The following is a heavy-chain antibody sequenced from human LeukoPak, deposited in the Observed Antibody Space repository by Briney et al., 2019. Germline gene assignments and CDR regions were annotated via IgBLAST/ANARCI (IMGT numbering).Heavy chain of an antibody. Sequence: GGSLRLSCTASGFTFSSYWMSWVRQAPGKGLEWVANIKQDGSEKYYVDSVKGRFATSRDNAKNSLYLQMHSLRAEDTAVYYCARLAYCGGGCRGDYFDYWGQGTLVTVSS. CDR1: GFTFSSYW. V-gene: IGHV3-7*01. J-gene: IGHJ4*02. D-gene: IGHD2-21*02. CDR3: ARLAYCGGGCRGDYFDY. CDR2: IKQDGSEK.